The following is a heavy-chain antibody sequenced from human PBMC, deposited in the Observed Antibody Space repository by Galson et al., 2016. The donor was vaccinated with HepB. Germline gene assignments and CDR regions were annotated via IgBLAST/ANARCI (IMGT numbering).Heavy chain of an antibody. CDR3: ARDAPDRTAYHYLDY. V-gene: IGHV4-31*03. CDR1: GASISSGVYY. D-gene: IGHD3-16*01. CDR2: IHYTGSP. Sequence: TLSLTCTVSGASISSGVYYWSWIRHLPGKGLEWIGYIHYTGSPYYNPSLKSRVSMSVDTSKNQFSLLLNSVTAADTAVYYCARDAPDRTAYHYLDYWGQGTVVIVSS. J-gene: IGHJ4*02.